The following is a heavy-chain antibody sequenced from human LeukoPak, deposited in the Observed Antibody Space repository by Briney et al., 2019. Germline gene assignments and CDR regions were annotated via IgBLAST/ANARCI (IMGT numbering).Heavy chain of an antibody. CDR2: VNPNSGNT. J-gene: IGHJ3*02. CDR3: ARGRPHRYLERGDAFDI. D-gene: IGHD3-16*02. CDR1: GYTFTGYY. V-gene: IGHV1-8*03. Sequence: ASVKVSCKASGYTFTGYYLHWVRQAPGQGLEWMGCVNPNSGNTGYAQKFQGRVTITRNTSISTAYMELSSLRSEDTAVYYCARGRPHRYLERGDAFDIWGQGTMVTVSS.